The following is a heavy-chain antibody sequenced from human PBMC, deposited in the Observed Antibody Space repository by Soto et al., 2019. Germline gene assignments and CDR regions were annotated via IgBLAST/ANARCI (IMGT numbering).Heavy chain of an antibody. D-gene: IGHD1-26*01. V-gene: IGHV4-31*03. CDR2: IYYSGST. J-gene: IGHJ5*02. CDR1: GGSISSGGYY. CDR3: ARGRRMELQEYWFDP. Sequence: TLSLTCTVSGGSISSGGYYWSWIRQHPGKGLEWIGYIYYSGSTYYNPSLKSRVTISVDTSKNQFSLKLSSVTAADTAVYYCARGRRMELQEYWFDPWGQGTRVTVSS.